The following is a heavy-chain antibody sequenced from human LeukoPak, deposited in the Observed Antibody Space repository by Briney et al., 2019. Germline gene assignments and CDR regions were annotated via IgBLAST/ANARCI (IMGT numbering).Heavy chain of an antibody. D-gene: IGHD4-17*01. V-gene: IGHV4-30-4*01. J-gene: IGHJ4*02. CDR3: ARDVREVTTFDC. CDR2: IYYSGGT. CDR1: GGSISSGDYY. Sequence: PSETLSLTCTVSGGSISSGDYYWSCIRQPPGKDLMWDGSIYYSGGTNYNPSIKSRVTISVDTSKNQSSLKLSSVTAADTAVYYCARDVREVTTFDCWGKRTLVT.